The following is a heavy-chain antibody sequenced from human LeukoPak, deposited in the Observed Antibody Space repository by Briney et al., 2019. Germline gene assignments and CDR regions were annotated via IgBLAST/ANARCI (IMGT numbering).Heavy chain of an antibody. CDR2: IYTSGST. V-gene: IGHV4-4*07. CDR3: ARPSTSFWSGPQDAFDI. J-gene: IGHJ3*02. CDR1: GGSISSYY. Sequence: SETLSLTCTVSGGSISSYYWSWIRQPAGKGLEWIGRIYTSGSTNYNPSLKSRVTMSVDTSKNQFSLKLSSVTAADTAVYYCARPSTSFWSGPQDAFDIWGQGTMVTVSS. D-gene: IGHD3-3*01.